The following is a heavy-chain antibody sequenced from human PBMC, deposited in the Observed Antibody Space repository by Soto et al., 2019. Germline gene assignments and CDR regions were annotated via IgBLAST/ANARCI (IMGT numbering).Heavy chain of an antibody. D-gene: IGHD2-21*02. CDR1: GGSVSSSNW. CDR3: ARVPGVVVSADDAFDI. J-gene: IGHJ3*02. Sequence: QVQLQESGPGLVKPSGTLSLTCAVSGGSVSSSNWWSWVRQSPGKGLEWMGEIYHSGTAHYNPSLKSRATISLDKSKNQFSRRLTSVTAADTAVYYCARVPGVVVSADDAFDIWGPGTRVIVS. CDR2: IYHSGTA. V-gene: IGHV4-4*02.